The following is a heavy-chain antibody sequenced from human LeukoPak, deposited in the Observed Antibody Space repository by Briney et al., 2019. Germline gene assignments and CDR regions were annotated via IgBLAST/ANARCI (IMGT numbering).Heavy chain of an antibody. J-gene: IGHJ4*02. CDR2: IIPIFGTA. D-gene: IGHD5-24*01. V-gene: IGHV1-69*05. CDR1: GGTFSSYA. Sequence: SVKVSCKASGGTFSSYAISWVRQAPGQGLEWMGGIIPIFGTANYAQKFQGRVAITTDESTSTAYMELSSLRSEDTAVYYCARGHGMATTNFDYWGQGTLVTVSS. CDR3: ARGHGMATTNFDY.